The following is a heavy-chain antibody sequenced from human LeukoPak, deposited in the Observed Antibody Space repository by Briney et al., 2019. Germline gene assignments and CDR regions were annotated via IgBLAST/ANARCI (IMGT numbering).Heavy chain of an antibody. D-gene: IGHD1-1*01. CDR2: ISAYNGNT. Sequence: GASVKVSCKASGYTFTSYGISWVRQAPGQGLEWMGWISAYNGNTNYAQKLQGRVTMTTDTSTSTAYMGLRSLRSDDTAVYYCARDKLERRPYYYGMDVWGKGTTVIVSS. CDR1: GYTFTSYG. V-gene: IGHV1-18*04. CDR3: ARDKLERRPYYYGMDV. J-gene: IGHJ6*04.